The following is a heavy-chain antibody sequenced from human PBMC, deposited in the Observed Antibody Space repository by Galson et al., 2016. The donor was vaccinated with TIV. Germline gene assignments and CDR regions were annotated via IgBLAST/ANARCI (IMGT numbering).Heavy chain of an antibody. D-gene: IGHD2-15*01. Sequence: SVRLSCTASGFSFRNYVMSWVRLAPGKGLEWVSSISLNGDYTYYADSVKGRFAISRDNSKYTLFMQLNSLTAGDTAIYYCARVGESGDYSWDAFDVWGQGTMVTESS. V-gene: IGHV3-23*01. CDR3: ARVGESGDYSWDAFDV. J-gene: IGHJ3*01. CDR1: GFSFRNYV. CDR2: ISLNGDYT.